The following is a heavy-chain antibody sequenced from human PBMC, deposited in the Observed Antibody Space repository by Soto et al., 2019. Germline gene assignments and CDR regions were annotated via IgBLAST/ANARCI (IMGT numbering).Heavy chain of an antibody. CDR1: GFTFSSYG. V-gene: IGHV3-33*01. CDR2: IWYDGSSK. J-gene: IGHJ2*01. Sequence: QVQLVESGGGVVQPGRSLRLSCAASGFTFSSYGMHWVRQAPGKGLEWVAVIWYDGSSKYYADSVKGRFTISRDNSKNTLYLQMNSLRAEDTAVYYCARDYDSSGYPRWYFDLWGRGTLFTVSS. CDR3: ARDYDSSGYPRWYFDL. D-gene: IGHD3-22*01.